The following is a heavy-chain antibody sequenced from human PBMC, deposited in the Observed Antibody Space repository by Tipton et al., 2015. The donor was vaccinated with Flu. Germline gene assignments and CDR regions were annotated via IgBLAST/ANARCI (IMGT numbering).Heavy chain of an antibody. CDR1: GLNASDNY. V-gene: IGHV3-53*01. CDR3: VRDPGDSRLDV. CDR2: IFTGGKT. Sequence: GSLRLSCVASGLNASDNYMSWVRQGPGKGLEWLGIIFTGGKTYYADSVRGRFIISRDISKNTVYLQMRSLRVEDMAIYYCVRDPGDSRLDVWGQGTLVTVSS. J-gene: IGHJ4*02. D-gene: IGHD2-21*02.